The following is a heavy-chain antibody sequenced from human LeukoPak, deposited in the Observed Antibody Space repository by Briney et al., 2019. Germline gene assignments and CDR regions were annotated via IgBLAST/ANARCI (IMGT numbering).Heavy chain of an antibody. CDR2: IYHSGTT. CDR1: GYSISSGYY. V-gene: IGHV4-38-2*02. D-gene: IGHD1-26*01. Sequence: SETLSLTCTVSGYSISSGYYWGWIRQPPGKGLEWIESIYHSGTTYYNPSLKSRVTISVDTSKNQLSLKLSSVTAAYTAVYYCAREKTSGTFDYWGQGTLLTVSA. CDR3: AREKTSGTFDY. J-gene: IGHJ4*02.